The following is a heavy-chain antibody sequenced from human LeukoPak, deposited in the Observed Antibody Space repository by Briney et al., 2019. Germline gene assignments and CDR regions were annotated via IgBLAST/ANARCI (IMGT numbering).Heavy chain of an antibody. CDR3: ARARAPYADYVFDY. CDR2: IWYDGSNK. V-gene: IGHV3-33*01. Sequence: GGSLRLSCAASGFTFSSYGMHWVRQAPGKGLEWVAVIWYDGSNKYYADSVKGRFTISRDNSKNTLYLQMNSLRAEDTAVYYCARARAPYADYVFDYWGQGTLVPVSS. CDR1: GFTFSSYG. D-gene: IGHD4-17*01. J-gene: IGHJ4*02.